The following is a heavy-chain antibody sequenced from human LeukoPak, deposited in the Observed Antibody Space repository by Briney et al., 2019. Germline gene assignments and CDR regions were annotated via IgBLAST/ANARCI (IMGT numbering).Heavy chain of an antibody. CDR2: INPNSGGT. V-gene: IGHV1-2*02. CDR1: GYTFTGYY. J-gene: IGHJ4*02. CDR3: ASEVYYHIWTGPSRVY. Sequence: ASVKVSCKASGYTFTGYYMHWVRQAPGQGLEWMGWINPNSGGTNYAQKFQGRVTMTRDTSISTAYMELSRLRSDDTAVYYWASEVYYHIWTGPSRVYCGQGTLVTVSS. D-gene: IGHD3-9*01.